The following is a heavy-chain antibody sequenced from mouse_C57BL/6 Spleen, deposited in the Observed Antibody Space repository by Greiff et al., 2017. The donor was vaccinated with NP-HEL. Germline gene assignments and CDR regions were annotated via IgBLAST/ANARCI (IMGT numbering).Heavy chain of an antibody. J-gene: IGHJ1*03. CDR2: ISDGGSYT. CDR3: ARGRLGQGWYFYV. D-gene: IGHD4-1*01. CDR1: GFTFSSYA. V-gene: IGHV5-4*01. Sequence: DVHLVESGGGLVKPGGSLKLSCAASGFTFSSYAMSWVRQTPEKRLEWVATISDGGSYTYYPDNVKGRFTISRDNAKKHLYLQMSQLKSEDTAMYYCARGRLGQGWYFYVWGTAATVTVSS.